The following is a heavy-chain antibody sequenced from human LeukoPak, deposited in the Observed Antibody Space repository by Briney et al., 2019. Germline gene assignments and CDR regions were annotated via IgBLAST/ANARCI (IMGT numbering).Heavy chain of an antibody. CDR3: SRGGPMGVDY. CDR1: GGSISSSSYY. D-gene: IGHD3-16*01. Sequence: SETLSLTCTVSGGSISSSSYYWGLIRQPPGKGLEWIGSIYYSGSTYYNPSVKSRVTISVDTSENQFSLKLSSVTAADTAVYFCSRGGPMGVDYWGQGTLVTVSS. J-gene: IGHJ4*02. V-gene: IGHV4-39*01. CDR2: IYYSGST.